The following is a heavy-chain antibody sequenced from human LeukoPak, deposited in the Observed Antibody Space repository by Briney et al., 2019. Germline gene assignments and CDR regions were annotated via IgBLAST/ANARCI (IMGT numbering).Heavy chain of an antibody. CDR3: ARDAVRYYYDSSGAFDI. J-gene: IGHJ3*02. V-gene: IGHV3-30-3*01. CDR1: GFTFSSYA. Sequence: GGSLRLSCAASGFTFSSYAMHWVRQAPGKGLEWVAVISYDGSNKYYADSVKGRFTISRDNSKNTLYLQMNSLRAEDTAVYYCARDAVRYYYDSSGAFDIWGQGTMVTVSS. D-gene: IGHD3-22*01. CDR2: ISYDGSNK.